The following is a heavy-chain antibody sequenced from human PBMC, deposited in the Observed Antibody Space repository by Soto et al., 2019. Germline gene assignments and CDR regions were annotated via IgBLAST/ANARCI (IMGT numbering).Heavy chain of an antibody. J-gene: IGHJ5*02. CDR3: ARSLEGTTVTNWFDP. CDR2: ITPVFGTA. V-gene: IGHV1-69*01. D-gene: IGHD4-17*01. Sequence: QVQLVQSGAEVKKPGSSVKASCKAAADTFNSYSLSWLSQAPEQRLEWMGGITPVFGTAGYAQCFEDRLTITADDSTSTVYMELSSLRSDDTAVYYCARSLEGTTVTNWFDPWGQGALVTVSS. CDR1: ADTFNSYS.